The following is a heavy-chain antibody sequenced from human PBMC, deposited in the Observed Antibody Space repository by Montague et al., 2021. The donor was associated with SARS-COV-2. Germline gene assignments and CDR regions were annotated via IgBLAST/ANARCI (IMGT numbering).Heavy chain of an antibody. V-gene: IGHV4-39*01. CDR1: GGSISSGGYY. Sequence: ETLSLTCTVSGGSISSGGYYWDWIRQPPGMGLEWIGTIYYSGSTDYNPSLKSRVTISVDTSRNQSSLKVSSVTAADTAVYYCATTGGPTTVAGPFDYWGQGTPVTVSS. D-gene: IGHD6-19*01. J-gene: IGHJ4*02. CDR2: IYYSGST. CDR3: ATTGGPTTVAGPFDY.